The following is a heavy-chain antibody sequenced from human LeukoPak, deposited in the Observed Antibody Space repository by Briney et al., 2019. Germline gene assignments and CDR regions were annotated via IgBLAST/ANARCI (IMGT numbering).Heavy chain of an antibody. CDR2: ISYDGSNK. D-gene: IGHD1-26*01. Sequence: GGSLRLSCAASGFTFSSYVMHWVRQAPGKGLEWVAVISYDGSNKYYADSVKGRFTISRDNSKNTLYLQMNSLRAEDTAVYYCARDRWGVGATGGPDYWGQGTLVTVSS. CDR1: GFTFSSYV. CDR3: ARDRWGVGATGGPDY. J-gene: IGHJ4*02. V-gene: IGHV3-30-3*01.